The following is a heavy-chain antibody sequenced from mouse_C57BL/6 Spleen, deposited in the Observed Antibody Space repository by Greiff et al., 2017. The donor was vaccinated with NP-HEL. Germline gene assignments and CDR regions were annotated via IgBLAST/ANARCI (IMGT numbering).Heavy chain of an antibody. CDR2: IDPSDSYT. J-gene: IGHJ4*01. Sequence: QVQLQQSGAELVMPGASVKLSCKASGYTFTSYWMHWVKQRPGQGLEWIGEIDPSDSYTNYNQKFKGKSTLTVDKSSSTAYMQLSSLTSEDSAVYYCARREAQATLMDYWGQGTSVTVSS. D-gene: IGHD3-2*02. V-gene: IGHV1-69*01. CDR1: GYTFTSYW. CDR3: ARREAQATLMDY.